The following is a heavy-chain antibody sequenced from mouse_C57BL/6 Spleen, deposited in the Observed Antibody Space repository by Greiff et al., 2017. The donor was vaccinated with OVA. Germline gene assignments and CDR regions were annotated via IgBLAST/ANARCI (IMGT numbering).Heavy chain of an antibody. V-gene: IGHV1-61*01. CDR1: GYTFTSYW. CDR2: IYPSDSET. D-gene: IGHD2-1*01. Sequence: VQLQQPGAELVRPGSSVKLSCKASGYTFTSYWMDWVKQRPGQGLEWIGNIYPSDSETHYNQKFKDKATLTVDKSSSTAYMQLSSLTSEDSAVYYCARRKAYVNYVFDYWGQGTTLTVSS. CDR3: ARRKAYVNYVFDY. J-gene: IGHJ2*01.